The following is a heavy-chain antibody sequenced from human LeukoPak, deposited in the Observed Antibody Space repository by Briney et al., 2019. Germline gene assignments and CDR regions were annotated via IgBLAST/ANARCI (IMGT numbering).Heavy chain of an antibody. D-gene: IGHD2-8*02. CDR1: GGSISSGSYY. CDR2: IYTSGGT. J-gene: IGHJ4*02. CDR3: ARALLVTSFDY. Sequence: SETLSLTCTVSGGSISSGSYYWSWIRQPAGKGLEWIGRIYTSGGTNYNPSLKRRVTISVDTSKNHFSLKLSSVTAADTAVYYCARALLVTSFDYWGQGTLVTVSS. V-gene: IGHV4-61*02.